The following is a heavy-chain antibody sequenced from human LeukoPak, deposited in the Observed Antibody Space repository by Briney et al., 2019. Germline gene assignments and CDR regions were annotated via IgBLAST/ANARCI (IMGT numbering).Heavy chain of an antibody. V-gene: IGHV3-48*02. Sequence: GGTLRLSCAASGFTFTYFSMNWVRQAPGKGLEWLSYVSSSTGAIYYADSVKGRFTISKDNARNSLYLQMNSLRDEDTAVYYCARSGKPYGLDVWGQGTTVTVSS. J-gene: IGHJ6*02. D-gene: IGHD3-10*01. CDR1: GFTFTYFS. CDR3: ARSGKPYGLDV. CDR2: VSSSTGAI.